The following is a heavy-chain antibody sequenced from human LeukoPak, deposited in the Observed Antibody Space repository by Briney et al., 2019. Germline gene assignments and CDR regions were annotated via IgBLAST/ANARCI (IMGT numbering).Heavy chain of an antibody. J-gene: IGHJ4*02. Sequence: GGSLRLSCAASGFTFSSYGMHWVRQAPGKGLEWVAFIRYDGSNKYYADSVKGRFTISRDNSKNTLYLQMNSLRADDTAVYYCAKDMRVTMIVVAQMGFDYWGQGTLVTVSS. D-gene: IGHD3-22*01. V-gene: IGHV3-30*02. CDR2: IRYDGSNK. CDR1: GFTFSSYG. CDR3: AKDMRVTMIVVAQMGFDY.